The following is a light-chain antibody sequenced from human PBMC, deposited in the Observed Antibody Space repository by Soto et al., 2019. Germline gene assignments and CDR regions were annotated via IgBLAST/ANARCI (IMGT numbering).Light chain of an antibody. Sequence: EIVMTQSPATLSVPPGERATLSCRSSQSFSSSLAWYQQQPGQAPRLLIYDASARSNGIPARFSGSGSGTEFTLTISSLQSEDFAVYYCQQYNNWPFTFGGGTKVEI. CDR1: QSFSSS. CDR3: QQYNNWPFT. CDR2: DAS. V-gene: IGKV3-15*01. J-gene: IGKJ4*01.